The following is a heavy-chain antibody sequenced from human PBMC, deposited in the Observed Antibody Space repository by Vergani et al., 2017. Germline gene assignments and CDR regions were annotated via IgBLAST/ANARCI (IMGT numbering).Heavy chain of an antibody. CDR3: ARHGGVRPTYFDY. V-gene: IGHV5-51*01. Sequence: EVQLVQSGAEVKKPGESLKISCKDSGYSFTTYWIGWARQMPGKGLEWMGNIYPGDSDTRYSLSFQGQVTISADKSISTAYLQWSSLKASDTAMYYCARHGGVRPTYFDYWGQGTLVTVSS. D-gene: IGHD3-16*01. CDR2: IYPGDSDT. CDR1: GYSFTTYW. J-gene: IGHJ4*02.